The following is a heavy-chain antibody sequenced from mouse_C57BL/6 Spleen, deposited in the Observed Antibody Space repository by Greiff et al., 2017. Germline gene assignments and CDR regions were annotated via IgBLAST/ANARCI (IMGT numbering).Heavy chain of an antibody. J-gene: IGHJ2*01. D-gene: IGHD2-3*01. CDR2: ISSGGDYI. Sequence: DVMLVESGEGLVKPGGSLKLSCAASGFTFSSYAMSWVRQTPEKRLEWVAYISSGGDYIYYADTVKGRFTISSDNARNTLYLQMSSLKSEDTAMYYCTRDLYDGYYGDYWGQGTTLTVSS. V-gene: IGHV5-9-1*02. CDR1: GFTFSSYA. CDR3: TRDLYDGYYGDY.